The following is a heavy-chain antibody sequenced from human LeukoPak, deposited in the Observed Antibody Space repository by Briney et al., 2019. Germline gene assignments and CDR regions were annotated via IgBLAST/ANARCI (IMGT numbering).Heavy chain of an antibody. J-gene: IGHJ6*02. CDR1: GGSISSYY. V-gene: IGHV4-59*08. Sequence: KASETLSLTCTVSGGSISSYYWSWIRQPPGKGLEWIGYIYYSGSTNYNPSLKSRVTISVDTSKNQFSLKLSSVTAADTAVYYCAAQHIVVVPAAPHYYYYGMDVWGQGTTVTVSS. D-gene: IGHD2-2*01. CDR2: IYYSGST. CDR3: AAQHIVVVPAAPHYYYYGMDV.